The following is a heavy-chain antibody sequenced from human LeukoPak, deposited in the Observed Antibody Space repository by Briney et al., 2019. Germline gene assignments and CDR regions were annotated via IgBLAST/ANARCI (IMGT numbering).Heavy chain of an antibody. V-gene: IGHV4-59*01. J-gene: IGHJ4*02. CDR2: IHFSGNT. D-gene: IGHD3-10*01. CDR1: GASITAYY. Sequence: SETLSLTCTVSGASITAYYWSSIRHSPGKGLEWIGSIHFSGNTNYNPSLNSRVTISLDTPKNPFSLKLTSVTAADTALYYCARGQRNYFRAVDDWGLGTLVTVSS. CDR3: ARGQRNYFRAVDD.